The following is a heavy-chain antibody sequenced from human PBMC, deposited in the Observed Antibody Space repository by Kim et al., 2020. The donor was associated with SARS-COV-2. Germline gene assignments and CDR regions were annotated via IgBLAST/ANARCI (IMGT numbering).Heavy chain of an antibody. J-gene: IGHJ4*02. CDR2: ISQSGQST. D-gene: IGHD2-2*01. CDR1: GFIFSNYA. V-gene: IGHV3-23*01. Sequence: GGSLRLSCAASGFIFSNYAMSWVRQGPGKGLEWVSAISQSGQSTYYADSVRGRFTISRDNAKNTLSVQLSSLRAEDTALYYCVKESRGASTGNSFDYWGQGTLVTVSS. CDR3: VKESRGASTGNSFDY.